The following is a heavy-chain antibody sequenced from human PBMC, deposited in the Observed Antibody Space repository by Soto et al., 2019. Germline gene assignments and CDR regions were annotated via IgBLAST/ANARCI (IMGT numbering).Heavy chain of an antibody. J-gene: IGHJ4*02. CDR1: GYTFTSYD. D-gene: IGHD3-22*01. CDR3: ARGAYYYDSSAFDY. Sequence: GASVKVSCKASGYTFTSYDINWVRQATGQGLEWMGWMNPNSGNTGYAQKFQGRVTMTRNTSISTAYMELGSLRSEDTAVYYCARGAYYYDSSAFDYWGQGTLVTVSS. CDR2: MNPNSGNT. V-gene: IGHV1-8*01.